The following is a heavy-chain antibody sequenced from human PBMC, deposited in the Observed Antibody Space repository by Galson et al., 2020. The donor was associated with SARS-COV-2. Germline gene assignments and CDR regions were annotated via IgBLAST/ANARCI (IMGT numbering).Heavy chain of an antibody. D-gene: IGHD3-10*01. V-gene: IGHV4-39*07. CDR1: GDSIRTSDYY. J-gene: IGHJ4*02. CDR2: IYYNGIT. Sequence: SETLSLTCTVSGDSIRTSDYYWGWIRQTPGKGLEWIGAIYYNGITYYNPSLKSRVTISLDTPKNQFSLKMSSVTAADTAVYYCARDRGGNIFDKWGQGTLVTVSS. CDR3: ARDRGGNIFDK.